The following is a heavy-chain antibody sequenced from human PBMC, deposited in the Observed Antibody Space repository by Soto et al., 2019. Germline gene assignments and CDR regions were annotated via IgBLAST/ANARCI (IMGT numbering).Heavy chain of an antibody. J-gene: IGHJ4*02. V-gene: IGHV4-59*01. D-gene: IGHD3-22*01. Sequence: ASETLSLTCNVSGRSINSYYWSWVRQPPGKGLEWIGYIHDSGITSYNPSLKSRVTMSADTSKNQFPLKLTSVTGADTAVYYCARTYDSNGYANEFDSWGQGSLVTVSS. CDR3: ARTYDSNGYANEFDS. CDR2: IHDSGIT. CDR1: GRSINSYY.